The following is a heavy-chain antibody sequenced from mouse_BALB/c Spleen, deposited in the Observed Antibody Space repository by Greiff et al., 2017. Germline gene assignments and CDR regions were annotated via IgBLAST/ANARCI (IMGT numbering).Heavy chain of an antibody. CDR1: GFTFSSFG. CDR3: ARRRGDY. J-gene: IGHJ4*01. Sequence: EVQLQESGGGLVQPGGSRKLSCAASGFTFSSFGMHWVRQAPEKGLEWVAYISSGSSTIYYADTVKGRFTISRDNPKNTLFLQMTSLRSEDTAMYYCARRRGDYWGQGTSVTVSS. CDR2: ISSGSSTI. V-gene: IGHV5-17*02.